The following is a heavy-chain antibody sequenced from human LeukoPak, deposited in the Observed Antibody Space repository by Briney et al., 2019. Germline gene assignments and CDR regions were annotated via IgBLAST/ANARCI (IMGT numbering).Heavy chain of an antibody. CDR1: GGSISSSSYY. D-gene: IGHD4-17*01. J-gene: IGHJ2*01. Sequence: MSSETLSLTCTVSGGSISSSSYYWGWIRQPPGKGLEWIGSIYYTGSTYQNPSLKSRVSISVGTSKNQFSLKLSSVTAADTAVYYCAREIDYGDYKYFDLWGRGTLVTVSS. CDR3: AREIDYGDYKYFDL. CDR2: IYYTGST. V-gene: IGHV4-39*07.